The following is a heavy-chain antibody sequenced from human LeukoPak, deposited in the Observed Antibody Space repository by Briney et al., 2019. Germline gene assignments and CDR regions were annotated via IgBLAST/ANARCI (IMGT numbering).Heavy chain of an antibody. CDR2: VDYRGNT. CDR1: GRSISRYY. Sequence: SEPLSLTCTPSGRSISRYYGSWIRQPPGKGVEWIGYVDYRGNTNYNPSLKSQVTISIDTSKSLFSLELNSVTAADTAVYYCARVEVGAANRQWYGMDVWGQGTTVTVSS. V-gene: IGHV4-59*01. D-gene: IGHD2-15*01. CDR3: ARVEVGAANRQWYGMDV. J-gene: IGHJ6*02.